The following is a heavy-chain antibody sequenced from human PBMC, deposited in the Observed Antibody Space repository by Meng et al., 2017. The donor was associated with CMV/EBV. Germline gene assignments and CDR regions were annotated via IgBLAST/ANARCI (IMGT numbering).Heavy chain of an antibody. J-gene: IGHJ3*02. CDR3: ARLRKIVVVPAVPAAFDI. V-gene: IGHV4-30-4*08. D-gene: IGHD2-2*01. CDR1: AGFISSGYYY. CDR2: IYYSGST. Sequence: PQTLSLTCPVSAGFISSGYYYWSWTRQPPWKGLEWIGYIYYSGSTYYNPSLKSRVTISVDTSKNQFSLKLSSVTAADTAVYYCARLRKIVVVPAVPAAFDIWGQGTMVTVSS.